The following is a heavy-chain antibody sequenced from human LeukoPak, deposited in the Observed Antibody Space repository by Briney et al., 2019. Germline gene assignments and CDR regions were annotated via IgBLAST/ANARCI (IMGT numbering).Heavy chain of an antibody. V-gene: IGHV3-9*01. J-gene: IGHJ4*02. CDR1: GFTFDDYA. D-gene: IGHD6-13*01. CDR2: ISWNSGSI. CDR3: AKDMAPSGSSWGFDY. Sequence: PGGSLRLSCAASGFTFDDYAMHWVRQAPGKGLEWVSGISWNSGSIGYADSVKGRFTISRDNAKNSLYLQMNSLRAEDTALYYCAKDMAPSGSSWGFDYWGQGTLVTVSS.